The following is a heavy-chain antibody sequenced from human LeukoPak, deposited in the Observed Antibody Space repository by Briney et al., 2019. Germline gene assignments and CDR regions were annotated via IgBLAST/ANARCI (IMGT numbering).Heavy chain of an antibody. V-gene: IGHV1-18*01. Sequence: ASVKVSCKASGYTSTSYGISWVRQAPGQGLEWIGWISAYNGNTNYAQKLQGRVTMTTDTSTSTAYMELRSLRSDDTAVYYCARKDYGSGSYYYFDYWGQGTLVTVSS. CDR2: ISAYNGNT. J-gene: IGHJ4*02. D-gene: IGHD3-10*01. CDR3: ARKDYGSGSYYYFDY. CDR1: GYTSTSYG.